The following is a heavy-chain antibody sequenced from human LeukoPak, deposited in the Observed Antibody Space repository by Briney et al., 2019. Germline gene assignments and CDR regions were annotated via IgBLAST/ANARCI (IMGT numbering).Heavy chain of an antibody. CDR1: GDSISSRNYF. CDR2: IYYSGST. Sequence: SETLSLTCPVSGDSISSRNYFWSWIRQPPGKGLEWIGYIYYSGSTYYNPSLKSRVTISVDTSKNQFSLKLSSVTAADTAVYYCARTTEGYCRGRSCYSYYYYMDVWGKGTTVTVSS. CDR3: ARTTEGYCRGRSCYSYYYYMDV. V-gene: IGHV4-61*01. D-gene: IGHD2-15*01. J-gene: IGHJ6*03.